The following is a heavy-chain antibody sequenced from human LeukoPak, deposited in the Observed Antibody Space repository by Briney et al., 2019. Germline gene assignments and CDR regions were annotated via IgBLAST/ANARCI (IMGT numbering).Heavy chain of an antibody. J-gene: IGHJ6*02. CDR1: GASISSYY. Sequence: SETLSLTCTVSGASISSYYWSWIRQPAGKGLEWIGRIYTSGSTNYNPSLKSRVTMSVDTSKNQFSLKLSSVTAADTAVYYCARVDSGSPWYYYGMDVWGQGTTVTVSS. D-gene: IGHD1-26*01. CDR3: ARVDSGSPWYYYGMDV. V-gene: IGHV4-4*07. CDR2: IYTSGST.